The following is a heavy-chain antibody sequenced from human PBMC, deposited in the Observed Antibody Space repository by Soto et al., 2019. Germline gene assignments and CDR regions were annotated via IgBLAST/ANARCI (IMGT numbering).Heavy chain of an antibody. D-gene: IGHD1-26*01. J-gene: IGHJ6*02. CDR2: IRSSSRSI. CDR1: GFTFSSYS. CDR3: ARAPIGASRAYGMDV. V-gene: IGHV3-48*01. Sequence: EVQLVESGGGLVQPGGSLRLSCAGSGFTFSSYSMNWVRQAPGKGLEWVSYIRSSSRSIYYADSVRGRFTISRDNAKNSLYLQMNSLRAEDTAVYYCARAPIGASRAYGMDVWGQGTKVPVSS.